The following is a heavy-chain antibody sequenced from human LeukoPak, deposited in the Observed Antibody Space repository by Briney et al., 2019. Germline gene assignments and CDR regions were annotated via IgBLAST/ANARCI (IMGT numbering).Heavy chain of an antibody. D-gene: IGHD3-10*01. CDR1: GYTFTSYS. Sequence: ASVKVSCKASGYTFTSYSISWVRQAPGQGLEWMGWISAYNGNTNYAQKLQGRVTMTTDTSTSTAYMELRSLRSDDTAVYYCVVLLWSRGDYWGQGTLVTVSS. V-gene: IGHV1-18*01. J-gene: IGHJ4*02. CDR2: ISAYNGNT. CDR3: VVLLWSRGDY.